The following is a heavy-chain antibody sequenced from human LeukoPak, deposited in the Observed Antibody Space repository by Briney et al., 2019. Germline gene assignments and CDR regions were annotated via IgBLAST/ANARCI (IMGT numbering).Heavy chain of an antibody. CDR1: GYTFTSYG. J-gene: IGHJ6*02. V-gene: IGHV1-18*01. D-gene: IGHD4-11*01. CDR2: LSAYNGNT. CDR3: ARDPRTTIDYYYYGMDV. Sequence: ASVKVSCKASGYTFTSYGISWVRQAPGQGLEWMGWLSAYNGNTNYAQKLQGRVTMTTDTSTSTAYMELRSLRSDDTAVYYCARDPRTTIDYYYYGMDVWGQGTTVTVSS.